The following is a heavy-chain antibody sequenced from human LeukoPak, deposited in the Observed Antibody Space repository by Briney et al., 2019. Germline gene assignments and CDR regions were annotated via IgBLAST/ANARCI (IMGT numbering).Heavy chain of an antibody. CDR3: AKTPPATVTTWYFDL. D-gene: IGHD4-17*01. J-gene: IGHJ2*01. Sequence: PSETLSLTCTVSGYSISSGYYWGWIRQPPGKGLEWIGSIYHSGSTYYNPSPKSRVTISVDTSKNQFSLKLSSVTAADTAVYYCAKTPPATVTTWYFDLWGRGTLVTVSS. CDR1: GYSISSGYY. V-gene: IGHV4-38-2*02. CDR2: IYHSGST.